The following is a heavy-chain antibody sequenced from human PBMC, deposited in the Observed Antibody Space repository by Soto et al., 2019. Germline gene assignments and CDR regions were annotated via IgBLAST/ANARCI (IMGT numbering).Heavy chain of an antibody. CDR1: GYTFTSYG. CDR3: ARVPFPYYDFWSGYSRRTNNWFDP. D-gene: IGHD3-3*01. Sequence: ASVKVSCKASGYTFTSYGISWVRQAPGQGLEWMGWISAYNGNTNYAQKLQGRVTMTTDTSTSTAYKELRSLRSDDKAVYYCARVPFPYYDFWSGYSRRTNNWFDPWGQGTLVTVSS. CDR2: ISAYNGNT. V-gene: IGHV1-18*01. J-gene: IGHJ5*02.